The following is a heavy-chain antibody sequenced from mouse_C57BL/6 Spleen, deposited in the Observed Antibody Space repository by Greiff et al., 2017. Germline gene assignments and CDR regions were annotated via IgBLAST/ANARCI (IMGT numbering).Heavy chain of an antibody. Sequence: QVQLKESGAELVRPGASVTLSCKASGYTFTDYEMHWVKQTPVHGLEWIGAIDPETGGTAYNQKFKGKAILTADKSSSTAYMELRSLTSEDSAVYYCTRFDYDDPLYAMDYWGQGTSVTVSS. J-gene: IGHJ4*01. CDR3: TRFDYDDPLYAMDY. D-gene: IGHD2-4*01. V-gene: IGHV1-15*01. CDR2: IDPETGGT. CDR1: GYTFTDYE.